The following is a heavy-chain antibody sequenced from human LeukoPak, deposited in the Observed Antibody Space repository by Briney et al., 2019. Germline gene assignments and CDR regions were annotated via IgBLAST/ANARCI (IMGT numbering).Heavy chain of an antibody. D-gene: IGHD3-9*01. J-gene: IGHJ3*02. Sequence: ATVRVSCKASGYTFTGYYIHWVRQAPGQGLEWMGWISPNSGGTNYARKFQGRVTMTRDTSISTAYMELSRLRSDDTAVYYCARGAKDYDILTGQPPPDAFDIWGQGTMDTVSS. CDR3: ARGAKDYDILTGQPPPDAFDI. CDR2: ISPNSGGT. CDR1: GYTFTGYY. V-gene: IGHV1-2*02.